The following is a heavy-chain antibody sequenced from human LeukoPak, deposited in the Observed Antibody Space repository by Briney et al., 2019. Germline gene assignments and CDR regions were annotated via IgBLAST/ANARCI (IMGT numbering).Heavy chain of an antibody. D-gene: IGHD5-12*01. Sequence: PGGSLRLSCAASGFPFSTYTMNWVRQAPGKGLEWVANIKQDGSEKYYVDSVKGRFTISRDNAKNSLYLQMNSLRAEDTAVYYCARGPRGYSGYVTDHYWGQGTLVTVSS. CDR1: GFPFSTYT. V-gene: IGHV3-7*01. J-gene: IGHJ4*02. CDR3: ARGPRGYSGYVTDHY. CDR2: IKQDGSEK.